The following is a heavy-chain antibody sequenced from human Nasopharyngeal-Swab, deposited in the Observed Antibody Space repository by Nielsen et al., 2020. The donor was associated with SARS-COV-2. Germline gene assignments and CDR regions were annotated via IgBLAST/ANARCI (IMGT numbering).Heavy chain of an antibody. CDR3: AGEKWSSSGWYSGY. CDR2: IYYTGTP. Sequence: RQAPGKGLEWIGYIYYTGTPFYNPSLKSRVTISVDTSKNHFSLELNSVTAADTAVYYCAGEKWSSSGWYSGYWGQGSLVTVSS. D-gene: IGHD6-19*01. J-gene: IGHJ4*02. V-gene: IGHV4-31*02.